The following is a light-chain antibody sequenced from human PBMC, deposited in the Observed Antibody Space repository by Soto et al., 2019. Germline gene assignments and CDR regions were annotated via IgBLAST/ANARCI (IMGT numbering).Light chain of an antibody. CDR2: DVS. J-gene: IGLJ2*01. V-gene: IGLV2-14*01. Sequence: QSALTQPASVSGSPGQSITISCTGTSSDIGAYNYVSWYQQHPGKVPKLMIYDVSNRPSGVSDRFSGSKSGNTASLTISGLQAEDEADYYCSSYTSSNTLVFGGGTKLT. CDR3: SSYTSSNTLV. CDR1: SSDIGAYNY.